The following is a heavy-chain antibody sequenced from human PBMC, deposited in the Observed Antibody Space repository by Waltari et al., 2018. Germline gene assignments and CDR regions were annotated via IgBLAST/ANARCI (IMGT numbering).Heavy chain of an antibody. V-gene: IGHV4-59*01. CDR2: IYYSVTT. CDR3: AGDKKGDGSSYMG. D-gene: IGHD3-10*01. CDR1: GGSISSYY. J-gene: IGHJ4*02. Sequence: QVQLQESGPGLVKPSETLYLICTVPGGSISSYYWNWIRPPPGKGPEWIGCIYYSVTTKYNPSLKSRRTISVDTSKNQVALKLTSVTDADTAVYYCAGDKKGDGSSYMGWGQGTLVTVSS.